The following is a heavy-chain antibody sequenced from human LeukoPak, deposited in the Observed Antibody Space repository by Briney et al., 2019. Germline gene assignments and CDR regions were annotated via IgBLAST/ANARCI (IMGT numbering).Heavy chain of an antibody. Sequence: GESLKISCKGSGYSFTSYWIGWVRQMPGKGLEWMGIIYPGDSDTRYSPSFQGQVTISADKSISTAYLQWSSLKASDTAMYYCARRGYSYGHGEGFFDYWGQGTLVTVSS. CDR3: ARRGYSYGHGEGFFDY. CDR1: GYSFTSYW. D-gene: IGHD5-18*01. V-gene: IGHV5-51*01. J-gene: IGHJ4*02. CDR2: IYPGDSDT.